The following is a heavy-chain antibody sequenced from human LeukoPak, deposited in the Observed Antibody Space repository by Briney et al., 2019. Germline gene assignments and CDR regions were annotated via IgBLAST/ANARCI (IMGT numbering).Heavy chain of an antibody. V-gene: IGHV3-23*01. D-gene: IGHD4-17*01. CDR3: AKDRPFGDFRRRDPDF. J-gene: IGHJ4*02. CDR1: RFTFSSYA. Sequence: GGSLRLSCAASRFTFSSYAMSWARQAPGKGLEWVSSITGHGGTTYYADSVRGRFTGSRDNSNNTLYLQMNSLRAEDTAVYYCAKDRPFGDFRRRDPDFWGQGTLVTVSS. CDR2: ITGHGGTT.